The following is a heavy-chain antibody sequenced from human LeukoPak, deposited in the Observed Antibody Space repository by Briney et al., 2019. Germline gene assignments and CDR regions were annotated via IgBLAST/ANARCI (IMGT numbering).Heavy chain of an antibody. CDR1: GGSFSGYY. D-gene: IGHD5-12*01. CDR2: INHSGST. V-gene: IGHV4-34*01. J-gene: IGHJ4*02. Sequence: PSETLSLTCAVYGGSFSGYYWSWIRQPPGKGLEWIGEINHSGSTNYNPSLKSRVTISVDTSKNQSSLKLSSVTAADTAVYYCARAEGGYSGYDLSLFDYWGQGTLVTVSS. CDR3: ARAEGGYSGYDLSLFDY.